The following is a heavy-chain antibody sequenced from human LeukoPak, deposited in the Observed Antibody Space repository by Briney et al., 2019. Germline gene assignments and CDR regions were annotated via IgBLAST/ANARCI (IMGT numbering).Heavy chain of an antibody. CDR2: ISGSGGST. D-gene: IGHD2-15*01. J-gene: IGHJ4*02. CDR3: AKGRSVVVVAATDY. CDR1: GFTFRSYA. V-gene: IGHV3-23*01. Sequence: PGGSLRLSCAASGFTFRSYAMSGVRQAPGKVLEWVSAISGSGGSTYYADSVKGRFTISRDNSKNTLYLQMNSLRAEDTAVYYCAKGRSVVVVAATDYWGQGTLVTVSS.